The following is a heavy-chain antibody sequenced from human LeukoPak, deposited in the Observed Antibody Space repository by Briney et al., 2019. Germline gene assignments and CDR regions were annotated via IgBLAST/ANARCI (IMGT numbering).Heavy chain of an antibody. CDR1: GFTFSSYG. V-gene: IGHV3-30*02. Sequence: PGGSLRLSCAASGFTFSSYGMHWVRQAPGKGLEWVAFIRYDGSNKYYADSVKGRFTISRDNSKNTLYLQMNSLRAEDTAVYYCAKEGIGLERRWPQVYWGQGTLVTVSS. CDR3: AKEGIGLERRWPQVY. J-gene: IGHJ4*02. CDR2: IRYDGSNK. D-gene: IGHD1-1*01.